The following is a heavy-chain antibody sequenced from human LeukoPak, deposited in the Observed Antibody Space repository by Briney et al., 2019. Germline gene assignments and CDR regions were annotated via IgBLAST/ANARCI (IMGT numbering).Heavy chain of an antibody. CDR1: GYSISSGYY. CDR3: ARGSGYSSGWNWFDP. Sequence: SETLSLTCAVSGYSISSGYYWGWIRQPPGKGLEWIGSIHHSGSTYYSPSLKSRVTISVDTSKNQFSLKVGSVTAADTAVYYCARGSGYSSGWNWFDPWGQGTLVTVSS. CDR2: IHHSGST. V-gene: IGHV4-38-2*01. D-gene: IGHD6-19*01. J-gene: IGHJ5*02.